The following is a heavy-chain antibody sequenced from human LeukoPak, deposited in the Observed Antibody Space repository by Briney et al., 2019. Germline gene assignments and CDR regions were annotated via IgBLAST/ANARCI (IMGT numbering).Heavy chain of an antibody. CDR3: ARGRGEGRGIAMVRGVRAPSYNWFDP. CDR2: IYYSGST. V-gene: IGHV4-39*07. Sequence: SETLSLTCTVSGGSISSSSYYWGWIRQPPGKGLEWIGNIYYSGSTYYNPSLESRLTISVDTSKNQFSLRLSSVTAADTAVYYCARGRGEGRGIAMVRGVRAPSYNWFDPWGHGTQVTVSS. J-gene: IGHJ5*02. D-gene: IGHD3-10*01. CDR1: GGSISSSSYY.